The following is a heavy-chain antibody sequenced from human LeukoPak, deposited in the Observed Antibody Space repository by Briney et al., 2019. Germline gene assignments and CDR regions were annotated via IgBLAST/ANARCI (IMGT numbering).Heavy chain of an antibody. Sequence: GGSLRLSYAASGFTFSSYAMSWVRQAPGKGLEWVSAISGSGGSTYYADSVKGRFTISRDNSKNTLYLQMNSLRAEDTAVYYCSKVSGDSGWPNYFDYWGQGTLVTVSS. D-gene: IGHD6-19*01. J-gene: IGHJ4*02. CDR2: ISGSGGST. V-gene: IGHV3-23*01. CDR3: SKVSGDSGWPNYFDY. CDR1: GFTFSSYA.